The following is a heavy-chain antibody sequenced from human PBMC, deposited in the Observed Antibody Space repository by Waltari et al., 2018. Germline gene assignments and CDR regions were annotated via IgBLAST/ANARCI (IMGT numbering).Heavy chain of an antibody. V-gene: IGHV2-5*01. D-gene: IGHD3-16*01. CDR3: AHRQGGYFDF. J-gene: IGHJ4*02. CDR2: IYWSDEK. Sequence: QITLKESGPTLVKPTQTLTLTCTFSGFSLTTTEQAVGWIRQPPGKALEWLALIYWSDEKHKTPSLNNRLTISKDTSKNQVVLTMTNRDPVDTATYYCAHRQGGYFDFWGQGTLVTVSS. CDR1: GFSLTTTEQA.